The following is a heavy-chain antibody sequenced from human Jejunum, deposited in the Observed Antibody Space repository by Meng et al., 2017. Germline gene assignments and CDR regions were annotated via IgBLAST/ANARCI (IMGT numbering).Heavy chain of an antibody. CDR1: GGSINTGDYY. CDR2: IYYSGSS. J-gene: IGHJ4*02. V-gene: IGHV4-30-4*01. CDR3: ARHPTGGYNYFDY. Sequence: QVQLQESGPGLVKPSQTLSLTCTVSGGSINTGDYYWSWIRQPPGKGLEWTAYIYYSGSSYSKSSLRSRVIISIDTSKNQFSLILSAVTAADTAVYYCARHPTGGYNYFDYWGQGTLVTVPQ. D-gene: IGHD2-8*02.